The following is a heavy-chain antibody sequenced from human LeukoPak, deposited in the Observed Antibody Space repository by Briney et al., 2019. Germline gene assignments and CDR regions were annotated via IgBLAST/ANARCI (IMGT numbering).Heavy chain of an antibody. Sequence: GGSLRLSCAASGFTFSSYSMTWVRQAPGKGLEWVSSISSSSSYIYYADSVKGRFTISRDNAKNSLYLQMNSLRAEDTAVYYCARGQFPSAAPHDYWGQGTLVTVSS. CDR2: ISSSSSYI. V-gene: IGHV3-21*01. CDR1: GFTFSSYS. D-gene: IGHD4-11*01. J-gene: IGHJ4*02. CDR3: ARGQFPSAAPHDY.